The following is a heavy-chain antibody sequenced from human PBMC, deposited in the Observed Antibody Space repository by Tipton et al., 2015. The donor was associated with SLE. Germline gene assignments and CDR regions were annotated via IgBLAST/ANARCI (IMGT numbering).Heavy chain of an antibody. CDR3: ARRSAAAATGDYFDY. Sequence: TLSLTCTVSGGSISSSSYYWGWIRQPPGKGLEWIGSLYYRGSTYYNPSLKSRVTISVDTSKNQFSLKLSSVTAADTSVYYCARRSAAAATGDYFDYWGQGTLVTVSS. CDR1: GGSISSSSYY. J-gene: IGHJ4*02. V-gene: IGHV4-39*07. D-gene: IGHD6-13*01. CDR2: LYYRGST.